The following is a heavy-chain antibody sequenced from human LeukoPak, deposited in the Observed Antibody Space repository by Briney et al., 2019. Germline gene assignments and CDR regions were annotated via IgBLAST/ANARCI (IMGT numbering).Heavy chain of an antibody. V-gene: IGHV4-39*01. CDR3: ATLKGDYYDFWSGYHQFDY. D-gene: IGHD3-3*01. CDR2: IYYSGST. Sequence: SETLSLTCTVSGGSISSSSYYWGWIRQPPGKGLEWIGSIYYSGSTYYNPSLKSRVTISVDTSKNQFSLKLSSVTAADTAVYYCATLKGDYYDFWSGYHQFDYCGQGTLVTVSS. J-gene: IGHJ4*02. CDR1: GGSISSSSYY.